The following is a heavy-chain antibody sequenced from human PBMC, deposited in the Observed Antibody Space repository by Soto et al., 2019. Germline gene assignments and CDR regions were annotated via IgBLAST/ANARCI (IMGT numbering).Heavy chain of an antibody. V-gene: IGHV4-4*02. D-gene: IGHD6-19*01. CDR2: IYHSGST. Sequence: QVQLQESGPGLVKPSGTLSLTCAVSGDSISSSNWWTWVRQPPGKGLEWIGEIYHSGSTSYNPSLKSRVTISVDKSKNHFSLKLSSVTAADTAVYYCATNAVAGTPIDYWGQGTLVNVSS. CDR3: ATNAVAGTPIDY. CDR1: GDSISSSNW. J-gene: IGHJ4*02.